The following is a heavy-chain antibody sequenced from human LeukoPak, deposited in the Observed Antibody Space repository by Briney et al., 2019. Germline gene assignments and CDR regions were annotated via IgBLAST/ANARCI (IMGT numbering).Heavy chain of an antibody. D-gene: IGHD3-3*01. J-gene: IGHJ6*02. CDR2: ISSSSSYI. CDR1: GFTFSGYS. V-gene: IGHV3-21*01. CDR3: ASRLEWAYYYYYGMDV. Sequence: GGSLRLSCAASGFTFSGYSMNWVRQAPGKGLEWVSSISSSSSYIYYADSVKGRFTISRDNAKNSLYLQMNSLRAEDTAVYYCASRLEWAYYYYYGMDVWGQGTTVTVSS.